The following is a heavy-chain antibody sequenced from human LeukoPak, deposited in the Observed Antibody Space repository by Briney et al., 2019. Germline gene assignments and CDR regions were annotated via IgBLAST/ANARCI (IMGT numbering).Heavy chain of an antibody. V-gene: IGHV3-23*01. J-gene: IGHJ4*02. CDR3: AKEKAGYCSSTSCFHGYDY. D-gene: IGHD2-2*01. CDR2: ISGSVGST. Sequence: GGSLRLSCAASGFTFSSYAMSCVRQAPGKGLECVSAISGSVGSTYYADSVKGRFSISRDNSKNTRYLQLNSLRAEDTAVYHCAKEKAGYCSSTSCFHGYDYWGQGTLVTVSS. CDR1: GFTFSSYA.